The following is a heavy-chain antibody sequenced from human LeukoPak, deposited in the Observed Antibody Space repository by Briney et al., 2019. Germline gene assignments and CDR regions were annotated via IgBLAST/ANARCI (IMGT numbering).Heavy chain of an antibody. CDR2: ISPRGGGT. CDR1: GFTFSKYG. V-gene: IGHV3-23*01. Sequence: GGSLRLSCAASGFTFSKYGMNWVRQAPGKGLEWLSGISPRGGGTYYADSVKGRFTISRDDSKNTLSLQMNSLRAEDTAVYYCSRRGASSGGLDYWGQGTLVTVSS. D-gene: IGHD6-19*01. J-gene: IGHJ4*02. CDR3: SRRGASSGGLDY.